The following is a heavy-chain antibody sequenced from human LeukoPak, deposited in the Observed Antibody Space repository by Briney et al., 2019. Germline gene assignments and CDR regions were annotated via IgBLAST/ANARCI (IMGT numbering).Heavy chain of an antibody. D-gene: IGHD6-13*01. V-gene: IGHV3-13*01. Sequence: PGGSPRLSCAASGFTFSSYDMHWVRQATGKGLEWVSAIGTAGDTYYPGSVKGRFTISRENAKNSLYLQMNSLRAEDTAVYYCARDLSAGYSSNWYDYWGQGTLVTVSS. CDR3: ARDLSAGYSSNWYDY. CDR2: IGTAGDT. J-gene: IGHJ5*01. CDR1: GFTFSSYD.